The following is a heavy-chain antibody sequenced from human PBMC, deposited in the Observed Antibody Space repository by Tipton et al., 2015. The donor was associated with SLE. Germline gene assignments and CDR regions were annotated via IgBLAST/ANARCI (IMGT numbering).Heavy chain of an antibody. V-gene: IGHV4-61*02. J-gene: IGHJ2*01. Sequence: TLSLTCTVSGGSISHGSYYWSWIRQPAGKGLEYIGRMFISGSTNYNPSLKSRVTISVDTSKNQFSLKMNSVTATDAAVYYCARHPGRTLYWYFDLWDRGTLVTVSS. CDR2: MFISGST. CDR1: GGSISHGSYY. CDR3: ARHPGRTLYWYFDL. D-gene: IGHD1-26*01.